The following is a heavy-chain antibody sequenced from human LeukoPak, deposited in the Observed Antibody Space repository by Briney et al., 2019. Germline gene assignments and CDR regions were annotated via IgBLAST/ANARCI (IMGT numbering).Heavy chain of an antibody. D-gene: IGHD1-26*01. V-gene: IGHV1-2*02. CDR2: INPNSGGT. J-gene: IGHJ4*02. CDR1: GYTFTSYG. Sequence: ASVKVSCKASGYTFTSYGISWVRQAPGQGLEWMGWINPNSGGTNYAQKFQGRVTMTRDTSINTAYMELSRLRSDDTAVYYCARDRSGSYYPYWGQGTLVTVSS. CDR3: ARDRSGSYYPY.